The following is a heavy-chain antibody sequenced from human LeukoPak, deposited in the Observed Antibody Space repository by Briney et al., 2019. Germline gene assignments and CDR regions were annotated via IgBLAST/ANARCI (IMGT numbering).Heavy chain of an antibody. D-gene: IGHD3-9*01. CDR2: INHSGST. J-gene: IGHJ4*02. CDR3: ARGLDAAHY. Sequence: PSETLSLTCAVYGGSFSGYYWSWIRQPPGKGLEWIGEINHSGSTNYNPSLKSRVTISVDTSKNQFSLKLSSVTAADTAVYYCARGLDAAHYWGQGTLVTVSS. V-gene: IGHV4-34*01. CDR1: GGSFSGYY.